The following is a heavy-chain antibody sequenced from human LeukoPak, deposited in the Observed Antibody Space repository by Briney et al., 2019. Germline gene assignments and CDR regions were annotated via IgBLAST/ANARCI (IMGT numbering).Heavy chain of an antibody. J-gene: IGHJ5*02. V-gene: IGHV4-39*02. D-gene: IGHD2-21*01. CDR2: RYYSGRT. CDR3: ARIDGSPPWLAP. CDR1: IGSINSSSHF. Sequence: PSETLSLNCSVSIGSINSSSHFWPWIRQPPGMGLEWIGTRYYSGRTDYNPSLKSRVTMSVKTPKNHLTLNLTSVTPETTALYYWARIDGSPPWLAPWGQGTLVIVSS.